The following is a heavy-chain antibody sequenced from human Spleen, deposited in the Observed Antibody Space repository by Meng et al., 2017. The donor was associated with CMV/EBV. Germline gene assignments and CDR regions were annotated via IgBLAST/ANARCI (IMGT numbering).Heavy chain of an antibody. D-gene: IGHD6-19*01. CDR2: ISDDGGKK. J-gene: IGHJ4*02. CDR3: VSLGLALWLGH. Sequence: GGSLRLSCAASGFTFSSFPMHWVRQAPGKGLEWVAVISDDGGKKYYADSVKGRFSISRDNSKNTLYLRMNSLRPDDTAVYYCVSLGLALWLGHWGQGTLVTVSS. V-gene: IGHV3-30-3*01. CDR1: GFTFSSFP.